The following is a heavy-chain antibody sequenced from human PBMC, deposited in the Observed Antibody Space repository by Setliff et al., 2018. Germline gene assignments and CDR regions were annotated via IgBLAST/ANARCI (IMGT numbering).Heavy chain of an antibody. D-gene: IGHD3-3*01. V-gene: IGHV4-61*05. CDR2: IYSSGTT. CDR1: GDSLTRSSSW. Sequence: PSETLSLTCSVFGDSLTRSSSWWGWIRQPAGKGLEWIGNIYSSGTTKYNPSLKSRVTISVDTSKRQFSLNLLSVTAADTAVYYYARMSRYSEFWSGYAEDYYSSYIDVWGTGATVTVSS. CDR3: ARMSRYSEFWSGYAEDYYSSYIDV. J-gene: IGHJ6*03.